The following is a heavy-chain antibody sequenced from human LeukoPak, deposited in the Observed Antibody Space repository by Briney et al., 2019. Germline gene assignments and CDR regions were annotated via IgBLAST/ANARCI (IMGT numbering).Heavy chain of an antibody. CDR3: ARRPTGGGTYYFDY. D-gene: IGHD1-26*01. CDR2: IFPGDSDT. Sequence: AECLQISCYGSAYTFTTSCIGWGRHLPGKGLEWMGIIFPGDSDTKYSPSFQGQGTISATKTITSAYLQWSSLKASDTAMYYCARRPTGGGTYYFDYWGQGTLVTVSS. J-gene: IGHJ4*02. CDR1: AYTFTTSC. V-gene: IGHV5-51*01.